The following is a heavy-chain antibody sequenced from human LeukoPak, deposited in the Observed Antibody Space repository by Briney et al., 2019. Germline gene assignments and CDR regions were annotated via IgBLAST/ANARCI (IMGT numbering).Heavy chain of an antibody. D-gene: IGHD2-2*01. V-gene: IGHV5-51*01. CDR2: IYPGDSDT. J-gene: IGHJ4*02. Sequence: GESLKISCKGSGYSFTNYWIAWVRQMPGKGLEWMGIIYPGDSDTRYSPSFQGQVTISADKSITTAYLQWSSLKASDTAMYFCARAQPYQLFDYWGQGTLVTVSS. CDR1: GYSFTNYW. CDR3: ARAQPYQLFDY.